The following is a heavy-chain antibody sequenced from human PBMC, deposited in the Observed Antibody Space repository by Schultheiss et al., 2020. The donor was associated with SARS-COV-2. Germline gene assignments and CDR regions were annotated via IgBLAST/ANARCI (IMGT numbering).Heavy chain of an antibody. CDR3: ARGRKKLVGYYYYGMDV. V-gene: IGHV4-59*08. CDR1: GGSFSGYY. J-gene: IGHJ6*02. D-gene: IGHD6-13*01. CDR2: IYYSGST. Sequence: GSLRLSCAVYGGSFSGYYWSWIRQPPGKGLEWIGYIYYSGSTNYNPSLKSRVTISVDTSKNQFSLKLSSVTAADTAVYYCARGRKKLVGYYYYGMDVWGQGTTVTVSS.